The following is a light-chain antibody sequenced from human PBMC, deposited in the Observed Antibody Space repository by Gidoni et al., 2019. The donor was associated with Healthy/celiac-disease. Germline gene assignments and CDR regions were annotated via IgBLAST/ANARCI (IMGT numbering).Light chain of an antibody. V-gene: IGKV1-39*01. J-gene: IGKJ4*01. CDR3: QQSYSTPLT. CDR1: QSISSY. Sequence: SQSISSYLNWYQQKPGKAPKLLIYAASSLQSGVPSRFSGSGSGTDFTLTISSLQPEDFATYYCQQSYSTPLTFGGGTKVEIK. CDR2: AAS.